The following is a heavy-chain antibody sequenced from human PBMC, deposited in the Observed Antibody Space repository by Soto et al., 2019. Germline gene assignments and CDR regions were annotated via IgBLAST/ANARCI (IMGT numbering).Heavy chain of an antibody. Sequence: SETLSLTCTVSGGSISSYYWSWIRQPPGKGLEWIGYISYSGSTNYNPSLKSRVTISVDTSKNQFSLKLSSVTAADTAVYYCERRGRRDNNWNDFDYWGQGTLVTVSS. CDR3: ERRGRRDNNWNDFDY. J-gene: IGHJ4*02. CDR2: ISYSGST. CDR1: GGSISSYY. V-gene: IGHV4-59*08. D-gene: IGHD1-1*01.